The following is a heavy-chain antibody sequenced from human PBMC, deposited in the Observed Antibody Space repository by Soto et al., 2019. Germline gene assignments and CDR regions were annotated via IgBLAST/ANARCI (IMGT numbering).Heavy chain of an antibody. V-gene: IGHV1-18*01. J-gene: IGHJ4*02. D-gene: IGHD3-10*01. CDR1: GYTFISYG. CDR3: ARDFRAGIYYGSGSSIDY. Sequence: QVQLVQSGAEVMKPGASVKVSCKASGYTFISYGINWVRQAPGQGLEWMGWISAYNGNTNYAQKLQGRVTMTTDTSTSTAYMELRSLRSDDTAVYYCARDFRAGIYYGSGSSIDYWGQGTRVTVSS. CDR2: ISAYNGNT.